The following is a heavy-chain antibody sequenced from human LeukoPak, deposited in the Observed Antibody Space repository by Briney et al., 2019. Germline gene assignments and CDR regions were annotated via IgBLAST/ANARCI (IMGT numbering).Heavy chain of an antibody. J-gene: IGHJ3*02. CDR3: VKEHVDRAFTRSFEI. Sequence: GGSLRLSCAASGFSFSTNPMSWVRQAPGKGLEWVSAISPDRTYYAYSVTGRLTIPRDNYKNTVDLHINSPRAEDTAIYYCVKEHVDRAFTRSFEIWGQGTVVTVSS. D-gene: IGHD3-10*01. CDR1: GFSFSTNP. V-gene: IGHV3-23*01. CDR2: ISPDRT.